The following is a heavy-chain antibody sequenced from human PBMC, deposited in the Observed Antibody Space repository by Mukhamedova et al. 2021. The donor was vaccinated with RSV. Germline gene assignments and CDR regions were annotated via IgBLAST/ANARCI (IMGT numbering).Heavy chain of an antibody. J-gene: IGHJ4*02. Sequence: SGGTNYAQKFQGRVTMTRDTSISTAYMELSRLRSDDTAVYYCERETYYDSSGYYLYWGQGTLVTVSS. D-gene: IGHD3-22*01. CDR3: ERETYYDSSGYYLY. V-gene: IGHV1-2*02. CDR2: SGGT.